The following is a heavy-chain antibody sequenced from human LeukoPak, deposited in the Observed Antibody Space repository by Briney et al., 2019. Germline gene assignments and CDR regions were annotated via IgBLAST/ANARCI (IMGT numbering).Heavy chain of an antibody. D-gene: IGHD2-2*01. CDR1: GFTFSSYS. J-gene: IGHJ4*02. Sequence: GGSLRLSCAASGFTFSSYSMNWVRQAPGKGLEWVSSISSSSSYIYYADSVKGRFTISRDNAKNSLYLQMNSLRAEDTAVYYCARGSCSSVSCNLDSWGQGTLVTVSS. CDR3: ARGSCSSVSCNLDS. CDR2: ISSSSSYI. V-gene: IGHV3-21*01.